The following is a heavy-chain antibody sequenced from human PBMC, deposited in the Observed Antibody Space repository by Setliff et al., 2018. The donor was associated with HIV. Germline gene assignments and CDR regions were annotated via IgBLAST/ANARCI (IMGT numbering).Heavy chain of an antibody. CDR3: ARLDCSSSSGFVDY. CDR2: IYYSDNS. V-gene: IGHV4-39*01. J-gene: IGHJ4*02. Sequence: SETLSLTCAVSGVSLTSSNYLWGWIRQPPGKGLEWIADIYYSDNSYYSPSLKSRMSISVDTSKNQFSLNLTSVTAADTAVYFCARLDCSSSSGFVDYWGQGTLVTVSS. D-gene: IGHD2-2*01. CDR1: GVSLTSSNYL.